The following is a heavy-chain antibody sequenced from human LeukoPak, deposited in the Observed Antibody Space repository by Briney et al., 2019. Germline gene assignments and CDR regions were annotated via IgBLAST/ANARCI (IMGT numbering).Heavy chain of an antibody. CDR3: ARDYCRSTSCHNWFDL. V-gene: IGHV1-18*01. J-gene: IGHJ5*02. CDR2: ISAYKGNT. CDR1: GYTFTSYG. D-gene: IGHD2-2*01. Sequence: ASVKVSCKASGYTFTSYGISWVRQAPGQGLEWMGWISAYKGNTNYAQKLQGRVTMTTDTSTSTAYMELRRLRSEDTAVYYCARDYCRSTSCHNWFDLWGQGTLVTVSS.